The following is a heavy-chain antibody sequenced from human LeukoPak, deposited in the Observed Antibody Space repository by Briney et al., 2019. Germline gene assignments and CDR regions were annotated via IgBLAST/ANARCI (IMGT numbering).Heavy chain of an antibody. D-gene: IGHD3-10*01. CDR3: AKRIRGVISPFDY. J-gene: IGHJ4*02. Sequence: GGSLRLSCAASGFTFSSYAMSWVRQAPGEGLEWVSAISGSGGSTYYADSVKGRFTISRDNSKNTLYLQMNSLRAEDTAVYYCAKRIRGVISPFDYWGQGTLVTVSS. CDR1: GFTFSSYA. V-gene: IGHV3-23*01. CDR2: ISGSGGST.